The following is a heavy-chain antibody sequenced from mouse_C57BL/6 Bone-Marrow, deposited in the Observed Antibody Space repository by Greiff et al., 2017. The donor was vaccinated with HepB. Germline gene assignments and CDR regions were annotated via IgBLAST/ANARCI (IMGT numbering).Heavy chain of an antibody. D-gene: IGHD1-1*01. Sequence: DVMLVESGGGLVKPGGSLKLSCAASGFTFSSYTMSWVRQTPEKRLEWVATISGGGGNTYYPDSVKGRFTISRDNAKNTLYLQMSSLRSEDTALYYCARHGTTVVPWYFDVWGTGTTVTVSS. CDR2: ISGGGGNT. J-gene: IGHJ1*03. CDR1: GFTFSSYT. CDR3: ARHGTTVVPWYFDV. V-gene: IGHV5-9*01.